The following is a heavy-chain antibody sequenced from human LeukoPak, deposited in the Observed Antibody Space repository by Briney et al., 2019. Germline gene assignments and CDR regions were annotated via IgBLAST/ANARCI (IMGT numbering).Heavy chain of an antibody. CDR3: ARGGRVVVIPPNL. V-gene: IGHV4-59*01. D-gene: IGHD3-22*01. Sequence: PSETPSLTCTVSGGSISSYYWSWIRQPPGKGLEWIGYIYYSGSTNYNPSLKSRVTISVDTSKNQFSLKLSSVTAADTAVYYCARGGRVVVIPPNLWGRGTLVTVSS. J-gene: IGHJ2*01. CDR2: IYYSGST. CDR1: GGSISSYY.